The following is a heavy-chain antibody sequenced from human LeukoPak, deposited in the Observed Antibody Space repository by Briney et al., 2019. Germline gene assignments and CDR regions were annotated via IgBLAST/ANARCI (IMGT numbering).Heavy chain of an antibody. CDR3: ARDGIVVVPAAIYYYYYMDV. D-gene: IGHD2-2*01. Sequence: ASVKVSCKASGYTFTGYYMHWVRQAPGQGLEWMGWINPNSGGTNYAQKFQGRVTMTRDTSISTAYMELSRLRSDDTAVYYCARDGIVVVPAAIYYYYYMDVWGKGTTVTVSS. J-gene: IGHJ6*03. CDR1: GYTFTGYY. CDR2: INPNSGGT. V-gene: IGHV1-2*02.